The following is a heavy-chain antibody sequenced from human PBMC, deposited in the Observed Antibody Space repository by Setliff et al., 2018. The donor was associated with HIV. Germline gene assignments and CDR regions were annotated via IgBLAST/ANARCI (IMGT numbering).Heavy chain of an antibody. J-gene: IGHJ3*02. CDR2: INPGNGNT. D-gene: IGHD2-21*02. CDR3: AREPIGGDDAFDI. Sequence: ASVKVSFKASGYTFTNYAIHWVRQAPGQRLEWMGWINPGNGNTKYSQKFQGRVTITRDISATTAYMELSSLRSEDTAIFYCAREPIGGDDAFDIWGQGTMVTVSS. CDR1: GYTFTNYA. V-gene: IGHV1-3*01.